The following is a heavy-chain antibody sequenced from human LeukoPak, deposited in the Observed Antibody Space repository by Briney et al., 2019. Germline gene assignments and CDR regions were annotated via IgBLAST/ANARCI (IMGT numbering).Heavy chain of an antibody. J-gene: IGHJ5*02. V-gene: IGHV1-18*01. D-gene: IGHD4-11*01. CDR3: ARDKPRDYTFDP. CDR1: GGTISSYA. CDR2: ISAYNGNT. Sequence: ATLKLSCTASGGTISSYAISWVRQAPGQGLEWMGWISAYNGNTNYAQKLQGRVTMTTETTTSTAYMELRSLRSDDTAVYDCARDKPRDYTFDPWGQGTLVTVSS.